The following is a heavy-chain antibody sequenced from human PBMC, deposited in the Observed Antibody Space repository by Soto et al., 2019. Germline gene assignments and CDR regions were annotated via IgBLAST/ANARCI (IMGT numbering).Heavy chain of an antibody. Sequence: QVQLQQSGPGLVKPSQTLSLTCAISGDSVSSNSAAWNWIRQSPSRGLEWLGRTYYKSKWYNDXXTPXXXPITINSDTLXXQXAXXRNSVTPDDTAVYYCARLPTVVRGALANYHYAMDVWGQGTAVTVSS. J-gene: IGHJ6*02. D-gene: IGHD3-10*01. V-gene: IGHV6-1*01. CDR2: TYYKSKWYN. CDR3: ARLPTVVRGALANYHYAMDV. CDR1: GDSVSSNSAA.